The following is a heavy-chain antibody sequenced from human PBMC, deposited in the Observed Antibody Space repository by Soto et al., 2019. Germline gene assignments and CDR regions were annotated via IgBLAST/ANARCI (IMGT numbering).Heavy chain of an antibody. CDR1: GYSFTSYW. J-gene: IGHJ2*01. V-gene: IGHV5-51*01. Sequence: EVQLVQSGAEVKKPGESLKISCKGSGYSFTSYWIGWVRQMPGKGLEWMGIIYPGDSDTRYSPSFQGQVTISADKSISTSYLQWSSLKSSDTAMYYCARPLVGATTPSYWYFDLWGRGTLVTVSS. CDR3: ARPLVGATTPSYWYFDL. CDR2: IYPGDSDT. D-gene: IGHD1-26*01.